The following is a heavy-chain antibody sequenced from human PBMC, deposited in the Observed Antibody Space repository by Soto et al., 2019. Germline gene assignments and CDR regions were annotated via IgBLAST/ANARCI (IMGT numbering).Heavy chain of an antibody. CDR2: INPSGGST. V-gene: IGHV1-46*01. CDR1: GYSFTSNY. CDR3: ARDGAVAGYDY. D-gene: IGHD6-19*01. Sequence: ALVKVSCKASGYSFTSNYMHWGRQAPGQGLEWMGIINPSGGSTSYAQKFQGRVTMTRDTSTSTVYMELSSLRSEDTAVYYCARDGAVAGYDYWGQGTLVTVSS. J-gene: IGHJ4*02.